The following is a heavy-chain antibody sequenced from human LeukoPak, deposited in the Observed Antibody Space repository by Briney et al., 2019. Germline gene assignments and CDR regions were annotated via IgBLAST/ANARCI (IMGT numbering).Heavy chain of an antibody. J-gene: IGHJ4*02. CDR3: ARDSDQWEGLYYFDY. CDR1: GFTFSSYV. V-gene: IGHV3-30*04. D-gene: IGHD1-26*01. CDR2: ISYDGSNK. Sequence: GRSLRLSCAASGFTFSSYVMHWVRQAPGKGLEWVAVISYDGSNKYYADSVKGRFTISRDNSKNTLYLQMNSLRAEDTAVYYCARDSDQWEGLYYFDYWGQGTLVTVSS.